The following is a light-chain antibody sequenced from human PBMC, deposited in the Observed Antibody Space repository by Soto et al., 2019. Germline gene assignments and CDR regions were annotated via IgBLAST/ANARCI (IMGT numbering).Light chain of an antibody. CDR3: QLYGRSPPLFT. J-gene: IGKJ3*01. V-gene: IGKV3-20*01. Sequence: EIVLTQSPGTLSLSPGERATLSCRASQSVSSNYLAWYQQKPGQAPRLLIYGASSRVTGITDRFSGSGSGTAFALTIGRRAPEDLAVYYCQLYGRSPPLFTFGPGTKVDF. CDR1: QSVSSNY. CDR2: GAS.